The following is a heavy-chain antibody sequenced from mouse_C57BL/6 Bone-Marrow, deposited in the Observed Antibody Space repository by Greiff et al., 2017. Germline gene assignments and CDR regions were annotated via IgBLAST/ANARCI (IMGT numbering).Heavy chain of an antibody. CDR2: INPYNGDT. V-gene: IGHV1-20*01. CDR1: GYSFTGYF. CDR3: ARSAYPRRYAMDY. D-gene: IGHD6-5*01. Sequence: EVQLQQSGPELVKPGDSVKISCKASGYSFTGYFMNWVMQSHGKSLEWIGRINPYNGDTFYNQKFKGKATLTVDKSSSTAHMELRSLTSEDSAVYYCARSAYPRRYAMDYWGQGTSVTVSS. J-gene: IGHJ4*01.